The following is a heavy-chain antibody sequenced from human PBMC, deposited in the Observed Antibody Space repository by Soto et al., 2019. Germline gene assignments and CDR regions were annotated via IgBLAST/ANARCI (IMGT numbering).Heavy chain of an antibody. J-gene: IGHJ4*02. Sequence: EVQLLEAGGGLVQPGGSLRLSCAASGFTFSRYAMSWVRQAPGKGLEWVSAISGSGGSTYYADSVKGRFTISRDNTKNTLYLQMNSLRAEDTAVYYCAKGHSSGWYYFDYWGQGTLVTVSS. CDR2: ISGSGGST. CDR1: GFTFSRYA. CDR3: AKGHSSGWYYFDY. D-gene: IGHD6-19*01. V-gene: IGHV3-23*01.